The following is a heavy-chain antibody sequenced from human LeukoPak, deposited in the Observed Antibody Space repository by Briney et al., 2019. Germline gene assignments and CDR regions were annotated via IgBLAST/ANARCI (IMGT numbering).Heavy chain of an antibody. V-gene: IGHV3-7*03. CDR1: GFTFSSYG. CDR2: INSDGSEG. Sequence: GGSLRLSCAASGFTFSSYGMHWVRQAPGKGLEWVASINSDGSEGYYADVVKGRFTISRDNAKNSLYLQINSPRAEDTAVYYCARSSYSSSSSVWGQGTMVTVSS. CDR3: ARSSYSSSSSV. D-gene: IGHD6-6*01. J-gene: IGHJ3*01.